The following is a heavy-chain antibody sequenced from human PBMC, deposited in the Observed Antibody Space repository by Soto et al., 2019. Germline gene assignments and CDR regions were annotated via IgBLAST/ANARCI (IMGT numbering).Heavy chain of an antibody. V-gene: IGHV3-74*01. CDR3: VRDIR. CDR1: GFTFNNFW. J-gene: IGHJ4*01. CDR2: INSDGTTT. Sequence: EVQLVESGGGLVQPGGSLRLSCAASGFTFNNFWMYWVRQTPENGLVWVSGINSDGTTTIYADSVKGRFTISRDNAKNTLYLQMNSLTVEDTAIYYCVRDIRWGHGTLVTVSS.